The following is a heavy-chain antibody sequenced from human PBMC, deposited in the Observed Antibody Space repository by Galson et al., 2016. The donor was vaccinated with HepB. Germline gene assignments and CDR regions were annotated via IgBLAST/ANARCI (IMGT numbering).Heavy chain of an antibody. V-gene: IGHV4-4*02. CDR2: IYHSGST. CDR1: GGSISSHDW. D-gene: IGHD2/OR15-2a*01. Sequence: SETLSLTCAVSGGSISSHDWWSWVRQPPGKGLEWIGEIYHSGSTNYNPSLKSRATISVDNSKNQFSLKLTSVTAADTAVYYCARNGFYCLDYWGQGILVTVSS. J-gene: IGHJ4*02. CDR3: ARNGFYCLDY.